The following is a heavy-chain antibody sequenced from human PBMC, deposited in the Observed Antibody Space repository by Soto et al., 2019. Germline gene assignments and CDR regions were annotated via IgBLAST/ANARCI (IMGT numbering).Heavy chain of an antibody. CDR2: TYYRPKWYN. CDR3: ARVLTEEDYYYYSGMDV. J-gene: IGHJ6*02. CDR1: GDSVYSNSAA. Sequence: SQTLSLTCAISGDSVYSNSAAWNWIRQSPSRGLEWLGRTYYRPKWYNDYAVSVKRRITINPDTSKNQFSLQLNSVTPEDTAVYYCARVLTEEDYYYYSGMDVWGQGTTVTVSS. D-gene: IGHD7-27*01. V-gene: IGHV6-1*01.